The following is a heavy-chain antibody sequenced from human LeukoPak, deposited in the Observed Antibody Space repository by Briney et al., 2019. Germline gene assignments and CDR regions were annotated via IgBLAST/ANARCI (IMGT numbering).Heavy chain of an antibody. D-gene: IGHD3-3*01. V-gene: IGHV3-21*01. CDR1: GFTFSSYS. J-gene: IGHJ4*02. CDR2: ISSSSSYI. CDR3: ARSARLMKGVVEVTALDD. Sequence: GGSLRLSCAASGFTFSSYSMNWVRQAPGKGLEWVSSISSSSSYIYYADSVKGRFTISRDNAKNSLYLQMNSLRADDTAVYYCARSARLMKGVVEVTALDDWGQGTLVTVSS.